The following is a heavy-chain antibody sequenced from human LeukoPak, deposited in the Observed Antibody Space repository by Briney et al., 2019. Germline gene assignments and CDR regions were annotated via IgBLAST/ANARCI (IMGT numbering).Heavy chain of an antibody. J-gene: IGHJ6*03. Sequence: PGGSLRLSCAASGFTVSSNYMSWVRQAPGKGLEWVSVIYSGASTYYADSVKGRFTISRDNSKNTLYLQMNTLRAEDTAVYYCARAGELRYMDVWGKGTAVTVSS. CDR3: ARAGELRYMDV. D-gene: IGHD3-16*01. V-gene: IGHV3-66*01. CDR1: GFTVSSNY. CDR2: IYSGAST.